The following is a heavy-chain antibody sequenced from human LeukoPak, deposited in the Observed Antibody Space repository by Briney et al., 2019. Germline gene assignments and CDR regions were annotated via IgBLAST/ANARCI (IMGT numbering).Heavy chain of an antibody. CDR3: ARVIVGAIDAFDI. V-gene: IGHV3-74*01. Sequence: PGGSLRLSCAASGFTFSSYWMHWVRQAPGKGLVWVSHINTDGSSTNYADSVKGRFTISRDNAKNTLYLQMNSLRAEDTAVYYCARVIVGAIDAFDIWGQGTVVTVSS. CDR2: INTDGSST. D-gene: IGHD1-26*01. J-gene: IGHJ3*02. CDR1: GFTFSSYW.